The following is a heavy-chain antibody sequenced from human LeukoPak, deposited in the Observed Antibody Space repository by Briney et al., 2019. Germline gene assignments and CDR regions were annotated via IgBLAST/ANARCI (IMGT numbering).Heavy chain of an antibody. D-gene: IGHD6-13*01. CDR2: ISGSGGRT. CDR3: AKGSNHRAAGSRFDY. J-gene: IGHJ4*02. Sequence: AGGSLRLSCAASGFTFSSYAMSWVRQAPGKGLEWVSAISGSGGRTYYADSVKGRFTISRDNSKNTLYLQMNSLRAEDTAVYYCAKGSNHRAAGSRFDYWGQGTLVTVSS. CDR1: GFTFSSYA. V-gene: IGHV3-23*01.